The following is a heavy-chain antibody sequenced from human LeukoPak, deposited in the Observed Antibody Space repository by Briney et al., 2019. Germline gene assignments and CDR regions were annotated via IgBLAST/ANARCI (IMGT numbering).Heavy chain of an antibody. V-gene: IGHV4-59*01. CDR2: IYYSGST. Sequence: PSETLSLTCTVSGGSISSYYWSWIRQPPGKGLEWIGYIYYSGSTNYNPSLKSRVTISVDTSKNQFSLKLSSVTAADTAVYYCARDPLGVPGAFDYWGQGTLVTVSS. D-gene: IGHD3-10*01. CDR1: GGSISSYY. J-gene: IGHJ4*02. CDR3: ARDPLGVPGAFDY.